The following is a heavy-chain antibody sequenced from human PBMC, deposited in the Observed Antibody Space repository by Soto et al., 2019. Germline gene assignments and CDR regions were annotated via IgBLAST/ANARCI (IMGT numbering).Heavy chain of an antibody. J-gene: IGHJ6*02. V-gene: IGHV4-39*01. D-gene: IGHD5-12*01. CDR2: IYYSGSI. Sequence: SETLSLTCTVSGGSISSSSYYWGWIRQPPGKGLEWIGSIYYSGSIYYNPSLKSRVTISVDTSKNQFSLKLSSVTAADTAVYTWARKANPLIVGLGVASRYYYLVMDAGGQGTRVTFSS. CDR1: GGSISSSSYY. CDR3: ARKANPLIVGLGVASRYYYLVMDA.